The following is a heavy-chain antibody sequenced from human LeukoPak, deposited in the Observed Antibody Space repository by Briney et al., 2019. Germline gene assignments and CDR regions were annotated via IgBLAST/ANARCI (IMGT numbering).Heavy chain of an antibody. CDR3: AAGGDSSGLDY. V-gene: IGHV1-69*04. Sequence: SVKVSCKASGGTFISYAISWVRQAPGQGLEWMGRIIPIFGIANYAQKFQGRVTVTADKSTSTAYMELSSLRSEDTAVYYCAAGGDSSGLDYWGQGTLVTVSS. CDR2: IIPIFGIA. CDR1: GGTFISYA. D-gene: IGHD3-22*01. J-gene: IGHJ4*02.